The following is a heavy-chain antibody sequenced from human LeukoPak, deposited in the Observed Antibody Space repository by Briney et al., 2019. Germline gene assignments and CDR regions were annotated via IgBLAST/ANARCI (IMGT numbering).Heavy chain of an antibody. CDR3: VRDLHYHVAMDV. D-gene: IGHD1-26*01. J-gene: IGHJ6*02. CDR2: IGSDNMP. CDR1: VCTFCAYA. V-gene: IGHV3-23*01. Sequence: GGSLRLSYEASVCTFCAYASTWVRQAPGKGLEWVSSIGSDNMPHYSESVKGRFAISRDNSKSMLFLQLNSLRAEDTALYYCVRDLHYHVAMDVWGQGTTVTVSS.